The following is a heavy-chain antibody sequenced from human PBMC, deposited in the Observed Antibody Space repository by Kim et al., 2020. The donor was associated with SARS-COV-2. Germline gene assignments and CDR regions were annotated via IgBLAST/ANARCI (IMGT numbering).Heavy chain of an antibody. Sequence: GGSLRLSCAASGFTFSGYGMHWVRQAPGKGLEWVAVIWYDGSNKYYADSVKGRFTISRDNSKNTLYLQMNSLRAEDTAVYYCATGDYYYSSGYYYYFDYWGPGTLVTVSS. J-gene: IGHJ4*02. CDR3: ATGDYYYSSGYYYYFDY. CDR2: IWYDGSNK. D-gene: IGHD3-22*01. V-gene: IGHV3-33*01. CDR1: GFTFSGYG.